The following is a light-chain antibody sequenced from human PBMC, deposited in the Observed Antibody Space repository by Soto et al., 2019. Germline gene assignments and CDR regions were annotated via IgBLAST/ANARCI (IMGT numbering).Light chain of an antibody. CDR1: QSVSSSY. V-gene: IGKV3-15*01. CDR2: GAS. J-gene: IGKJ5*01. Sequence: IVLTQSPGTLSLSPGERATLSCRASQSVSSSYLAWYQQKPGQAPRLLIYGASTRATGIPARFSGSGSGTEFTLTISSLQSEDFAVSYCQQYNNWPTITFGQGTRLEIK. CDR3: QQYNNWPTIT.